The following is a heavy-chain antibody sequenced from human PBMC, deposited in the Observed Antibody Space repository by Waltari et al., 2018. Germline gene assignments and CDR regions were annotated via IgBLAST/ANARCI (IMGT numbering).Heavy chain of an antibody. V-gene: IGHV3-33*01. CDR3: ARCGRGVDSSASCLDH. D-gene: IGHD1-1*01. CDR1: GFIFSNYG. J-gene: IGHJ4*02. Sequence: QVQLVESGGVVVQPGRSLRLSCAASGFIFSNYGMHWVRQAPGKGLEWVAVVYYDGSTKHYADSVKGRFTISRDNSKNTLNLEMNSLRAEDTAVYFCARCGRGVDSSASCLDHWGQGTLVTVSS. CDR2: VYYDGSTK.